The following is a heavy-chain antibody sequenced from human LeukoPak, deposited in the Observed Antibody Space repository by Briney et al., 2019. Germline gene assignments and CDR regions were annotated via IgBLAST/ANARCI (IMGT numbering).Heavy chain of an antibody. Sequence: GRSLRLSCAASGFTFSSYAMHWVRQAPGKGLEWVAVISYDGSNKYYADSVKGRFTISRDNSKNTLYLQMNSLRAEDTAVYYCASDWASAAGLDYWGQGTLVTVSS. CDR3: ASDWASAAGLDY. CDR1: GFTFSSYA. CDR2: ISYDGSNK. V-gene: IGHV3-30*04. D-gene: IGHD6-13*01. J-gene: IGHJ4*02.